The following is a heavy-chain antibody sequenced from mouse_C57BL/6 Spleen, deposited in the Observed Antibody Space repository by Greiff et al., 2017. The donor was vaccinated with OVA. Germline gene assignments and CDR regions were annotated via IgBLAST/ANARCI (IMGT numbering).Heavy chain of an antibody. CDR1: GFTFSNYW. J-gene: IGHJ3*01. Sequence: EVKVEESGGGLVQPGGSMKLSCVASGFTFSNYWMNWVRQSPEKGLEWVAQIRLKSDNYATHYAESVKGRFTISRDDSKSSVYLQMNNLRAEDTGIYYCTVYYSNSFFAYWGQGTLVTVSA. V-gene: IGHV6-3*01. D-gene: IGHD2-5*01. CDR2: IRLKSDNYAT. CDR3: TVYYSNSFFAY.